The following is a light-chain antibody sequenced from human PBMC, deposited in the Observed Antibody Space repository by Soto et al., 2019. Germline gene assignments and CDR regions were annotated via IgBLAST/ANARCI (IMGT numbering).Light chain of an antibody. CDR2: ITS. CDR1: SSNIGSNS. J-gene: IGLJ2*01. CDR3: AAWDDSLSAVV. Sequence: QSVLTQSPSASGTPGQSVTISCSGSSSNIGSNSVSWYQQVPGTAPKLLIYITSHRSSGVPDRFSGSKSGTSASLAISGLQSEDEAEYFCAAWDDSLSAVVFSGGTKLTVL. V-gene: IGLV1-44*01.